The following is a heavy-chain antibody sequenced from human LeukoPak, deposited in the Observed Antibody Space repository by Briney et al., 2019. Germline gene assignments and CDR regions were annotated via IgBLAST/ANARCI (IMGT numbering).Heavy chain of an antibody. J-gene: IGHJ4*02. CDR1: GFTFSSYG. Sequence: GGSLRLSCAASGFTFSSYGMHWVRQAPGKGLEWVAFIRYDGSNKYYADSVKGRFTISRDNSKNTLYLQMNSLRAEDTAVYYCAAQYLSGSYYDSSGYYRDPYFDYWGQGTLVTVSS. D-gene: IGHD3-22*01. V-gene: IGHV3-30*02. CDR2: IRYDGSNK. CDR3: AAQYLSGSYYDSSGYYRDPYFDY.